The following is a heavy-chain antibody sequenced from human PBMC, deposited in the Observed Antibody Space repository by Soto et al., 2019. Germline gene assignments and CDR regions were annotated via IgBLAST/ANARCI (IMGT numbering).Heavy chain of an antibody. D-gene: IGHD3-9*01. Sequence: ASVKVSCKSSNYIFKDFGVSWVRQAPGQRLEWMGWISAYNGDTNYAQNFQGRVTMTTDTSTDTAYMEVRSLRSDDTAMYYCARDRPTYYDILTGLDGLDIWGQGTMVTVSS. CDR3: ARDRPTYYDILTGLDGLDI. CDR2: ISAYNGDT. CDR1: NYIFKDFG. J-gene: IGHJ3*02. V-gene: IGHV1-18*04.